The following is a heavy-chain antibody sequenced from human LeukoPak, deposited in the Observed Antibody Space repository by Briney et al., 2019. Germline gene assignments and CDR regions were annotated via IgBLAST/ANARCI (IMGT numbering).Heavy chain of an antibody. Sequence: SETLSLTCAVYGGSFSGYYWSWIRQPPGKGLEWIGEINHSGSTNYNPSLKSRVTISVDTSKNQFFLKLSSVTAADTAVYYCARGRPYYDFWSGYYTPYYFDYWGQGTLVTVSS. CDR2: INHSGST. V-gene: IGHV4-34*01. D-gene: IGHD3-3*01. CDR1: GGSFSGYY. J-gene: IGHJ4*02. CDR3: ARGRPYYDFWSGYYTPYYFDY.